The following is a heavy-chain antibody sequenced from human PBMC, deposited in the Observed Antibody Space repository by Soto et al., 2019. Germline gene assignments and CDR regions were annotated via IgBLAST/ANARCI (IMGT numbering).Heavy chain of an antibody. CDR3: ARDLSFWSGYYTGVFDP. D-gene: IGHD3-3*01. CDR1: GGSISSYY. V-gene: IGHV4-59*01. J-gene: IGHJ5*02. CDR2: IYYSGST. Sequence: PSETLSLTCTVSGGSISSYYWSWIRQPPGKGLEWIGYIYYSGSTNYNPSLKSRVTISVDTSKNQFSLKLSSVTAADTAVYYCARDLSFWSGYYTGVFDPWGQATLVTVSS.